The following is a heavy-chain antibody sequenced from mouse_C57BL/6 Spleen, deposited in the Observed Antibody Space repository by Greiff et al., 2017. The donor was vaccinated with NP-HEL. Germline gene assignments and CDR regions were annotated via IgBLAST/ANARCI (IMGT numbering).Heavy chain of an antibody. Sequence: QVQLKQPGAELVMPGASVKLSCKASGYTFTSYWMHWVKQRPGQGLEWIGEIDPSDSYTNYNQKFKGKSTLTVDKSSSTAYMQLSSLTSEDSAVYYCARKATMVTGDYWGQGTTLTVSS. V-gene: IGHV1-69*01. CDR1: GYTFTSYW. J-gene: IGHJ2*01. CDR3: ARKATMVTGDY. D-gene: IGHD2-2*01. CDR2: IDPSDSYT.